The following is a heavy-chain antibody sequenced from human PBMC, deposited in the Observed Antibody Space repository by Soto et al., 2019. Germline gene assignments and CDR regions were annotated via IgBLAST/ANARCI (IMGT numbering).Heavy chain of an antibody. J-gene: IGHJ6*02. CDR2: IKQEGTET. V-gene: IGHV3-7*03. Sequence: PGGSLRLSCAASGFTFRNFWMNWVRQAPGKGLEWVANIKQEGTETYYVDSVKGRFTISRDNSKNSLYLQMNSLRAEDTAVYYCAKDRRLRYCSGGSCPPDGMDVWGQGTTVTVSS. CDR1: GFTFRNFW. CDR3: AKDRRLRYCSGGSCPPDGMDV. D-gene: IGHD2-15*01.